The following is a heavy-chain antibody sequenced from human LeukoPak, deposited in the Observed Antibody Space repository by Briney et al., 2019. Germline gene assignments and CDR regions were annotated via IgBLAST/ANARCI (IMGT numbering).Heavy chain of an antibody. D-gene: IGHD3-3*01. Sequence: GGSLRLSCAASGFTFSSYWMSWVRQAPGKGLEWVANIKQDGSEKYYVDSVKGRFTISRDNAKNSLYLQMNSLRAEDTAVYYCARDKYYDFWSGYYTGFDYWGQGTLVTVSS. CDR3: ARDKYYDFWSGYYTGFDY. V-gene: IGHV3-7*01. CDR2: IKQDGSEK. J-gene: IGHJ4*02. CDR1: GFTFSSYW.